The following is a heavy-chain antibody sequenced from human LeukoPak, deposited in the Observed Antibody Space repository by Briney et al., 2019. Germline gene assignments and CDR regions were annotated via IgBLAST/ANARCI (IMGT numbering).Heavy chain of an antibody. J-gene: IGHJ6*03. CDR1: GGSISSYY. V-gene: IGHV4-59*01. CDR3: ARGFNWNLGAYYYYYMDV. Sequence: SETLSLTCTVSGGSISSYYWSWIRQPPGKGLELIGYIYYSGNTNYNPSLKSRVTISVDTSKNQFSLKLSSVTAADTAVYYCARGFNWNLGAYYYYYMDVWGKGTTVTVSS. D-gene: IGHD1-20*01. CDR2: IYYSGNT.